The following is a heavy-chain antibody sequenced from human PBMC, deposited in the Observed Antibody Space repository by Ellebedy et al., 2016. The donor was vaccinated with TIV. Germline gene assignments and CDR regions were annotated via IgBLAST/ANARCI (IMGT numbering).Heavy chain of an antibody. J-gene: IGHJ6*01. D-gene: IGHD3-9*01. CDR2: INPNSGGT. CDR1: GYTFTGYY. V-gene: IGHV1-2*04. Sequence: ASVKVSXXASGYTFTGYYMHWVRQAPGQGLEWMGWINPNSGGTNYAQKFQGWVTMTRDTSISTAYMELSRLRSDDTAVYYCARDFAVAPTYYDILTGYPNYYYYGMDVWGQGTTVTVSS. CDR3: ARDFAVAPTYYDILTGYPNYYYYGMDV.